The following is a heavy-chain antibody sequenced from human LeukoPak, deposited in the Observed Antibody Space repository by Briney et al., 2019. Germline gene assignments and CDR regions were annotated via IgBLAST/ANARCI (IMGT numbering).Heavy chain of an antibody. V-gene: IGHV4-59*01. CDR3: ASRLTLRFLEWPDAFDI. J-gene: IGHJ3*02. CDR2: IYYSGGT. CDR1: GGSISSYY. Sequence: SETLSLTCTVSGGSISSYYWSWIRQPPGKGLEWIGYIYYSGGTNYNPSLKSRVTISVDTSKNQFSLKLSSVTAADTAVYYCASRLTLRFLEWPDAFDIWGQGTMVTVSS. D-gene: IGHD3-3*01.